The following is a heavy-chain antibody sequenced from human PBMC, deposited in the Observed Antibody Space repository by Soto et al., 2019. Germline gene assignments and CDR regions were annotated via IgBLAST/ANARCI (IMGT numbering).Heavy chain of an antibody. CDR3: ATTYSGYDWGYWYIDL. V-gene: IGHV1-58*01. CDR2: IVVGSGYT. D-gene: IGHD5-12*01. CDR1: GFTLSSSA. Sequence: SVKVSCKASGFTLSSSALQWLRQARGQRLEWIGWIVVGSGYTNYAQKFQERVTITRDMSTSTAYMELSSLRSEDTAVYYCATTYSGYDWGYWYIDLWGRGTLVTVSS. J-gene: IGHJ2*01.